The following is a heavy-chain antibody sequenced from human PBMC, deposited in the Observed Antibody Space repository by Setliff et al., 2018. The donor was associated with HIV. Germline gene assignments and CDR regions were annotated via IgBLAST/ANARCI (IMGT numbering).Heavy chain of an antibody. D-gene: IGHD6-19*01. CDR3: ARDSEPGARVAGTTGLDY. CDR2: IWSDGSRI. V-gene: IGHV3-33*08. CDR1: GFTLWGYA. Sequence: PGGSLRLSCEASGFTLWGYAMHWVRQAPGKGLEWVALIWSDGSRIEYADSVRGRFTISRDNSKSAVYLQMNSLRPEDTALYYCARDSEPGARVAGTTGLDYWGQGSLVTVSS. J-gene: IGHJ4*02.